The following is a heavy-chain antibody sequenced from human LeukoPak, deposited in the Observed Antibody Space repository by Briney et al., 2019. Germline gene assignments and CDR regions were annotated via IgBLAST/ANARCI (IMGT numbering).Heavy chain of an antibody. CDR1: GGSINSYY. CDR3: ARARDDCINNWFDP. J-gene: IGHJ5*02. CDR2: VFYSGNT. D-gene: IGHD2-21*02. Sequence: PSETLSLTCIVSGGSINSYYWNWIRQPPGKGLEWIGYVFYSGNTNYNPSLKSRVTISVDASKSQLSLKLSSVTAADTAVYYCARARDDCINNWFDPWGQGTLVTVSS. V-gene: IGHV4-59*01.